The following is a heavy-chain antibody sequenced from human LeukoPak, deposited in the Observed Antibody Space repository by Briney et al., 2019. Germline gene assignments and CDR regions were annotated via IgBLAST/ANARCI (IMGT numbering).Heavy chain of an antibody. CDR3: ASSSRITTRLVTSYAFDI. D-gene: IGHD3-22*01. J-gene: IGHJ3*02. Sequence: SETLSLTCAVSGGSISSSDWWSWVRQPPGKGLEWIGEIYHSGSTHYNPSLKSRVTISVDKSKNQFSLNLSSVTAADTAVYYCASSSRITTRLVTSYAFDIWGQGTIVTVSS. CDR2: IYHSGST. V-gene: IGHV4-4*02. CDR1: GGSISSSDW.